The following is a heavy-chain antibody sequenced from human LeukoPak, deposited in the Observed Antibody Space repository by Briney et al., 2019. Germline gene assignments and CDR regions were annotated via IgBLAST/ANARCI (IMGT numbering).Heavy chain of an antibody. J-gene: IGHJ4*02. D-gene: IGHD5-12*01. CDR2: ISSSSSYI. CDR3: ARDRGYSGYDPTYYFDY. V-gene: IGHV3-21*01. CDR1: GFTFSSYS. Sequence: GGSLRLSCAASGFTFSSYSMNWVRQAPGKGLEWASSISSSSSYIYYADSVRGRFTISRDNAKNSLYLQMNSLRAEDTAVYYCARDRGYSGYDPTYYFDYWGQGTLVTVSS.